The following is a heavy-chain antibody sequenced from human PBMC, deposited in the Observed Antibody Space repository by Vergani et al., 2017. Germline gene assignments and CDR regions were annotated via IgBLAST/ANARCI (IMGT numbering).Heavy chain of an antibody. CDR3: ARSTRKRYYYGMDV. Sequence: VQLVESGGGLVKPGGSLRLSCAASGFTFSSYGMHWVRQAPGKGLEWVAFIRYDGSNKYYADSVKGRFTISRDNSKNTLYLQMNSLRAEDTAVYYCARSTRKRYYYGMDVWGQGTTVTVSS. J-gene: IGHJ6*02. CDR1: GFTFSSYG. V-gene: IGHV3-30*02. CDR2: IRYDGSNK.